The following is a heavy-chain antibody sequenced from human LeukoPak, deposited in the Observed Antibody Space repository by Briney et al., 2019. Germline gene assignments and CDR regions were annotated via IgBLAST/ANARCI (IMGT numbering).Heavy chain of an antibody. V-gene: IGHV3-23*01. CDR1: GFTFSTYP. J-gene: IGHJ4*02. Sequence: GGPLRLSCAASGFTFSTYPMGWVRQTPGKGLEWVSGISASGTGTYYAGSVKGRFTISRDNSKNMVCLQVDNLRADDTAMFYCAKSRVSTNVAMFDYWGQGALVTVSS. CDR3: AKSRVSTNVAMFDY. CDR2: ISASGTGT. D-gene: IGHD5/OR15-5a*01.